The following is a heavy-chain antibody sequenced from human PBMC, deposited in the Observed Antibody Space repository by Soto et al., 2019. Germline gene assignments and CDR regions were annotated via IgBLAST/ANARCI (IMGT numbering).Heavy chain of an antibody. J-gene: IGHJ6*02. CDR1: GFTFTTYA. CDR3: AKARSTYYYYYGMDV. V-gene: IGHV3-23*01. Sequence: EVQLLESGGGLVQPGGSLRLSCAASGFTFTTYAMSWVRQAPGKGLEWVPAISGGGGSTYYADSVKGRFTISRDNSKNTLYLQMSSLRAEDTAVYYCAKARSTYYYYYGMDVWGQGTTVTVSS. CDR2: ISGGGGST.